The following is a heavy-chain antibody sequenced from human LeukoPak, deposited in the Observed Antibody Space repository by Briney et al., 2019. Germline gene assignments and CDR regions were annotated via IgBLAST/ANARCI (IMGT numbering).Heavy chain of an antibody. D-gene: IGHD3-10*01. CDR2: INTNTGNP. CDR1: GYTFSNYG. V-gene: IGHV7-4-1*02. CDR3: ARIRAPYGSGSYRLDY. J-gene: IGHJ4*02. Sequence: ASVKVSCKASGYTFSNYGMNWVRQAPGQGLEWMGWINTNTGNPTYAQGFTGRFVFSLDTSVSTAYLQISSLKAEDTAVYYCARIRAPYGSGSYRLDYRGQGTLVSVSS.